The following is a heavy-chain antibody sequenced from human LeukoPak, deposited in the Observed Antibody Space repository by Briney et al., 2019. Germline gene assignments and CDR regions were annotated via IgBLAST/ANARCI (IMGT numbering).Heavy chain of an antibody. CDR1: GFTFSGYS. J-gene: IGHJ5*02. D-gene: IGHD5-12*01. CDR3: ARVTPDSGYDYAIAVAGYSWFDP. CDR2: ISSSSNYI. Sequence: PGGSLRLSCAASGFTFSGYSMNWVRQAPGRGLEWVSAISSSSNYIYYADSVKGRFTISRDNAKNSLYLQMNSLRAEDTAVYYCARVTPDSGYDYAIAVAGYSWFDPWGQGTLVTVSS. V-gene: IGHV3-21*01.